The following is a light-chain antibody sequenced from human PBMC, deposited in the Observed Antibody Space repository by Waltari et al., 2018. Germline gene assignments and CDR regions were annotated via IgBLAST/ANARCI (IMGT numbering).Light chain of an antibody. J-gene: IGLJ3*02. Sequence: QSVLTPSPSAPGTPGQWLTISCSGSSPNIGSNTVNCYKQVPGTAPKLLNSTNNQRPSGVPDRFSGVKSGTSASLAISGLQSEDEADYFCAAWDDSLNGWVFGGVTKLSVL. CDR2: TNN. CDR3: AAWDDSLNGWV. CDR1: SPNIGSNT. V-gene: IGLV1-44*01.